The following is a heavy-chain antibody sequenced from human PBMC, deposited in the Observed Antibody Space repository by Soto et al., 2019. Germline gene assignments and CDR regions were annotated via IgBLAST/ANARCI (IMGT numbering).Heavy chain of an antibody. V-gene: IGHV2-5*02. CDR3: AHRPPVITPHFDY. CDR2: IYWDDDK. J-gene: IGHJ4*02. CDR1: GFPLHTKGVG. Sequence: GAELANPKQRLGIHCTFSGFPLHTKGVGVGWIRQPPGKALEWLALIYWDDDKRYSPSLKSRLTITKDTSKNQVVLTMTNMDPVETATYYCAHRPPVITPHFDYWGQGTLVPGSS. D-gene: IGHD3-16*01.